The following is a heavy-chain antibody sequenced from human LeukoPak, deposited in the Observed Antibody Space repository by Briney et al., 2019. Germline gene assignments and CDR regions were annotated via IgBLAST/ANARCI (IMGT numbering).Heavy chain of an antibody. CDR2: VGTAGET. CDR1: GFTLSSHD. D-gene: IGHD2-15*01. V-gene: IGHV3-13*01. CDR3: ARGPYCSAGSCYPRDYYYYYMDV. Sequence: AGSLRLSRAASGFTLSSHDMHWVRQPTGKGLEWVSTVGTAGETYYPGSVKGRFTISRENAKNSLYLQMNGLRAGDTAVYYCARGPYCSAGSCYPRDYYYYYMDVWGKGTTVTVSS. J-gene: IGHJ6*03.